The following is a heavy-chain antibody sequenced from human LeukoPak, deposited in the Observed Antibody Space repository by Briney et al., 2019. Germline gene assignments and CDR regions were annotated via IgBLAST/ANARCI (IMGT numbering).Heavy chain of an antibody. Sequence: PSETLSLTCTVSGGSISSGGYYWSWIRQHPGKGLEWIGYIYYSGGTYYNPSLKSRVTISVDTSKNQFSLKLSSVTAADTAVYYCARAKTTKAGNFDYWGQGTLVTVSS. V-gene: IGHV4-31*03. CDR1: GGSISSGGYY. D-gene: IGHD4-17*01. J-gene: IGHJ4*02. CDR2: IYYSGGT. CDR3: ARAKTTKAGNFDY.